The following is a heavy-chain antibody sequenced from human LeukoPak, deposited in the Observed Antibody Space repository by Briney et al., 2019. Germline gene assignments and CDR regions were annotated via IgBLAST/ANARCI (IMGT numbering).Heavy chain of an antibody. CDR3: ARGGKVGATHWPDY. CDR1: GGSISTSNYY. CDR2: IYHSGST. V-gene: IGHV4-39*07. J-gene: IGHJ4*02. D-gene: IGHD1-26*01. Sequence: SETLSLTCTVSGGSISTSNYYWGWIRQPPGKGLEWIGSIYHSGSTYYNPSLKSRVTISVDTSKNQFSLKLSSVTAADTAVYYCARGGKVGATHWPDYWGQGTLVTVSS.